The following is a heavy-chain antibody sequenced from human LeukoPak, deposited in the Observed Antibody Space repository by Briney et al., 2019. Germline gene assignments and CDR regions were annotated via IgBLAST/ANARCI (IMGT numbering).Heavy chain of an antibody. Sequence: PSETLSLTCTVSSGAFLASSWTWIRQPPGKGLEWIGYVLPTGSPNYNPSLMSRVIISADTSNKQISLKLTSVTAADTAIYFCASQGEDVYGDYVHFFDNWGQGTLVTVSS. J-gene: IGHJ4*02. CDR1: SGAFLASS. CDR3: ASQGEDVYGDYVHFFDN. D-gene: IGHD4-17*01. CDR2: VLPTGSP. V-gene: IGHV4-4*09.